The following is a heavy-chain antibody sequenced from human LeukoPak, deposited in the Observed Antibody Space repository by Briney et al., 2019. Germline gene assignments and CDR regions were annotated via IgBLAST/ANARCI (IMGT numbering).Heavy chain of an antibody. V-gene: IGHV3-7*01. J-gene: IGHJ4*02. CDR2: VKQDGSEK. CDR1: GFTFSNFW. CDR3: ARGRGDSSSWYFDY. Sequence: PGGSLRLSCAASGFTFSNFWMTWVRQAPGKGLEWVANVKQDGSEKSCVDSVKGRFTIPRDNAKNSLYLQMNSLRVEDTAVYYCARGRGDSSSWYFDYWGQGTLVTVSS. D-gene: IGHD6-13*01.